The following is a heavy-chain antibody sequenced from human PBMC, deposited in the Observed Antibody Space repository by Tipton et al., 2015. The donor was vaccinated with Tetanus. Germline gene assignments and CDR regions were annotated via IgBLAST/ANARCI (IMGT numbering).Heavy chain of an antibody. V-gene: IGHV3-33*01. Sequence: SLRLSCAASGFIFSSYGIHWVRQAPGKGLEWVAVSWYDGTDQYYADSVKGRFTLSRENSKNTLYLQMNSLRAEDTALYYCAREADCSGGSCFSGGFDNWGQGTQVPVSS. D-gene: IGHD2-15*01. CDR2: SWYDGTDQ. J-gene: IGHJ4*02. CDR3: AREADCSGGSCFSGGFDN. CDR1: GFIFSSYG.